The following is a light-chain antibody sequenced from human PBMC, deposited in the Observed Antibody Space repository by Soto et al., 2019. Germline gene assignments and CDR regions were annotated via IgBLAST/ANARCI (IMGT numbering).Light chain of an antibody. CDR2: GAS. V-gene: IGKV3-20*01. CDR1: QSVSSSY. CDR3: HLYDSSSWT. J-gene: IGKJ1*01. Sequence: DSVLTQSPGSLSLSPGERAPLXXXXSQSVSSSYVAWYQQKPGQAPRLLIYGASSRATGMPVRFTGSGSGTDFTLTISRLESEDFALYCCHLYDSSSWTFGRGTKVDI.